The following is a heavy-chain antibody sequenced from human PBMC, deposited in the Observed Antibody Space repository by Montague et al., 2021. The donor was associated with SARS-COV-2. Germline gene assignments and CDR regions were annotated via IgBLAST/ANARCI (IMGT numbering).Heavy chain of an antibody. CDR2: IKHSGST. CDR1: GGSFSGYY. CDR3: ARGYDYVWGSYRYTYYFDY. V-gene: IGHV4-34*01. J-gene: IGHJ4*02. D-gene: IGHD3-16*02. Sequence: SETLSLTCAVHGGSFSGYYWSWIRQPPGKGLEWIGEIKHSGSTNYNPSLKSRVTITVDTSKNQFSLKLSSVTAADTAVYYCARGYDYVWGSYRYTYYFDYWGQGTLVTVSS.